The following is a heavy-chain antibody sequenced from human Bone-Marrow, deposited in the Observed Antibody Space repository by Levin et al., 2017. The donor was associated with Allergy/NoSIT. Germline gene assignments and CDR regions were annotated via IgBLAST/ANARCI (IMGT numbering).Heavy chain of an antibody. D-gene: IGHD3-10*01. Sequence: KASETLSLTCTVSGGSMSSIYWTWIRQPPGKGLEWIGNIYYNGGANYNPSLRGRVTFSLDTSESQFSLRLTSLTAADTAIYYCARDRDFYSASGSRDSGMDVWGQGTSVTVSS. J-gene: IGHJ6*02. V-gene: IGHV4-59*01. CDR2: IYYNGGA. CDR3: ARDRDFYSASGSRDSGMDV. CDR1: GGSMSSIY.